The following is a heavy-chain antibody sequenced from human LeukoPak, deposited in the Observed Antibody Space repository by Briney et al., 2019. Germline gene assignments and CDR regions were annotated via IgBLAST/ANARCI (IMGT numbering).Heavy chain of an antibody. V-gene: IGHV1-69*04. CDR3: ARGHPTVQGYYFDY. J-gene: IGHJ4*02. D-gene: IGHD1-1*01. CDR2: IIAILGIA. CDR1: GGTFSSYA. Sequence: SVKVSCKASGGTFSSYAIHWVRQAPGQGLEWMGRIIAILGIANYAQNFQGRVTITADKSTSTAYMELSSLRSEDTAVYYCARGHPTVQGYYFDYWGQGTLVTVSS.